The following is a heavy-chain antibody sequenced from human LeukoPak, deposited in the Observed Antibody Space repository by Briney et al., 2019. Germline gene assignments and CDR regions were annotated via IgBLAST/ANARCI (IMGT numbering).Heavy chain of an antibody. CDR3: ARHTIVAQNWFDP. V-gene: IGHV1-69*05. D-gene: IGHD2-21*01. CDR1: GGTFSSYA. Sequence: ASVKVSCKASGGTFSSYAISWVRQAPGQGLEWMGRIIPIFGTANYAQKFQGRVTITTDESTSTAYMELSGLRSEDTAVYYCARHTIVAQNWFDPWGQGTLVTVSS. J-gene: IGHJ5*02. CDR2: IIPIFGTA.